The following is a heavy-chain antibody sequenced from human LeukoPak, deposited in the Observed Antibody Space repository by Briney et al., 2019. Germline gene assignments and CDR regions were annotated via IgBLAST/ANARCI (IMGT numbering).Heavy chain of an antibody. D-gene: IGHD6-13*01. V-gene: IGHV4-59*12. J-gene: IGHJ4*02. CDR3: ARRGIAAAVYFDY. CDR2: ISYSGST. CDR1: GDSISTYS. Sequence: SETLSLTCTVSGDSISTYSWIWIRQPPGKGLECIGYISYSGSTNFNPSLQSRVTMSVATSKNQFSLKLNSVTAADTAVYYCARRGIAAAVYFDYWGQGTLVTVSS.